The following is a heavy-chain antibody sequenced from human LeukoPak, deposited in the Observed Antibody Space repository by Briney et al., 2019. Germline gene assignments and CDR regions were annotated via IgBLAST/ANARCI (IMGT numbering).Heavy chain of an antibody. J-gene: IGHJ4*02. V-gene: IGHV3-23*01. D-gene: IGHD1-26*01. CDR2: ISGSGGST. CDR3: VKGQWELAAGDYFDY. Sequence: PGGSLRLSCAASGFTFSSYAMSWVRQAPGKGLEWVSAISGSGGSTYYADSVKGRFTISRDNSKNTLYLQMNSLRAEDTAVYYCVKGQWELAAGDYFDYWGQGTLVTVSS. CDR1: GFTFSSYA.